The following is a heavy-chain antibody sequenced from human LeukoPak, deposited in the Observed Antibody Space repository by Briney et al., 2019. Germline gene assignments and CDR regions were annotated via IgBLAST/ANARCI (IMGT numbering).Heavy chain of an antibody. D-gene: IGHD6-13*01. V-gene: IGHV4-39*01. J-gene: IGHJ4*02. CDR2: IYYSGST. Sequence: RPSETLSLTCTVSGGSISSSSYSWGWIRQPPGKGLEWIGSIYYSGSTYYNPSLKSRVTISVDTSKNQFSLKLSSVTAADTAVYYCARRHSSSWDPFEYWGQGTLVTVSS. CDR3: ARRHSSSWDPFEY. CDR1: GGSISSSSYS.